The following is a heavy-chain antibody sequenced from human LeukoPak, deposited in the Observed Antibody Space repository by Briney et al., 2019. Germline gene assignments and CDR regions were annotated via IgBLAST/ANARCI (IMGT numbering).Heavy chain of an antibody. J-gene: IGHJ4*02. CDR2: INSDGSST. V-gene: IGHV3-74*01. Sequence: GGSLRLSCAASGFTFSSYWMHWVRQAPGKGLVWVSRINSDGSSTSYADSVKGRFTISRDNAKNTLYLQMNSLRAEDTAVYYCARDPPTSYYDSSGRWGFDYWGQGILVTVSS. D-gene: IGHD3-22*01. CDR3: ARDPPTSYYDSSGRWGFDY. CDR1: GFTFSSYW.